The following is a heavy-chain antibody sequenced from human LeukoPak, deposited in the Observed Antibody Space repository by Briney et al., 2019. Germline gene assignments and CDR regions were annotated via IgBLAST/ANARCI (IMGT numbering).Heavy chain of an antibody. V-gene: IGHV3-7*01. J-gene: IGHJ3*02. Sequence: GGPLRLSCVASGLTFSKYLMSWVRQAPGKGLEWVANIKEDGSEKYYVDSVKGRFTISRDNARNSLYLQMNSLRAEDTAVYYCARRLGGSGSFRNAFDIWGQGTMVTVSS. CDR1: GLTFSKYL. CDR3: ARRLGGSGSFRNAFDI. D-gene: IGHD3-10*01. CDR2: IKEDGSEK.